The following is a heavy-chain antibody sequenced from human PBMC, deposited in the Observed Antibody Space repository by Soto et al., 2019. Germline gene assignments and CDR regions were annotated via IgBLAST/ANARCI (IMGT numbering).Heavy chain of an antibody. CDR1: GGSISSYY. J-gene: IGHJ5*02. CDR2: IYYSGST. V-gene: IGHV4-59*01. Sequence: SETLSLTCTVSGGSISSYYWSWTRQPPGKGLEWIGYIYYSGSTNYNPSLKSRVTISVDTSKNQFSLKLSSVTAADTAVYYCARGGALSGYYRFDPWGQGTLVTVSS. CDR3: ARGGALSGYYRFDP. D-gene: IGHD3-3*01.